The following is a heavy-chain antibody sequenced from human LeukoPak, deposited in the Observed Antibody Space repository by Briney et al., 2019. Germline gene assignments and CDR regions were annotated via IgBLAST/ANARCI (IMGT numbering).Heavy chain of an antibody. CDR3: ARGDYDILTGYYSYYFDY. V-gene: IGHV4-34*01. J-gene: IGHJ4*02. Sequence: SETLSLTCAVYGESLSGYHWSWIRQPPGNGLEWIGEINYSGSTNYNPSLKSRVTISVDRSKNQFSLKVNSVTAADTAVYYCARGDYDILTGYYSYYFDYWGQGALITVSS. CDR2: INYSGST. D-gene: IGHD3-9*01. CDR1: GESLSGYH.